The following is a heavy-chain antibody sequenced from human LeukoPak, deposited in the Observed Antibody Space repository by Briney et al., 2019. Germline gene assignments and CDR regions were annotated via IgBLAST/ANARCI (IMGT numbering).Heavy chain of an antibody. CDR3: ARAYDFWSGYYSNWFDP. J-gene: IGHJ5*02. Sequence: GASVKVSCKASGYTFTSYDISWVRQAPGQGLEWMGWISAYNGNTNYAQKLQGRVTMTTDTSTSTAYMELRSLRSDDTAVYYCARAYDFWSGYYSNWFDPWGQGTLVTVSS. CDR1: GYTFTSYD. D-gene: IGHD3-3*01. V-gene: IGHV1-18*01. CDR2: ISAYNGNT.